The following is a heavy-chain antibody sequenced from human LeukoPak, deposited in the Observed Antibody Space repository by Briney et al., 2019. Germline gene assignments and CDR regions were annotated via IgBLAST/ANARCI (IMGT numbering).Heavy chain of an antibody. CDR3: ATIGDRRTGELYRIDY. V-gene: IGHV3-30-3*01. Sequence: PGRSLRLSCAASGFTFSNYAMHWVRQAPGKGLEWVAVVSYDGSNKYYADSVKGRFTISRENYKNTLYLQMHSLRAEDAAIYYCATIGDRRTGELYRIDYWGQGTLVTVSS. J-gene: IGHJ4*02. CDR1: GFTFSNYA. D-gene: IGHD7-27*01. CDR2: VSYDGSNK.